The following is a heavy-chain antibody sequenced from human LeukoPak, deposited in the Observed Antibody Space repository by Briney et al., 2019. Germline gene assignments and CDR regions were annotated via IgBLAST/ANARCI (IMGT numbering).Heavy chain of an antibody. CDR1: GGTFSSYA. D-gene: IGHD5-18*01. Sequence: ASVKVSCKASGGTFSSYAISWVRQAPGQGLEWTGRIIPILGIANYAQKFQGRVTITADKSTSTAYMELSSLRSEDTAVYYCARDTAPGRGYSYGYTSFDYWGQGTLVTVSS. CDR2: IIPILGIA. J-gene: IGHJ4*02. CDR3: ARDTAPGRGYSYGYTSFDY. V-gene: IGHV1-69*04.